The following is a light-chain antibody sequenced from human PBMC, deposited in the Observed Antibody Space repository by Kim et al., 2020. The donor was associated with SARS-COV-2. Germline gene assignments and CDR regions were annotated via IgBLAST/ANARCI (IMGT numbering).Light chain of an antibody. CDR3: QQYDGSPPWA. J-gene: IGKJ1*01. V-gene: IGKV3-20*01. CDR1: QTVSTNY. Sequence: PGKRATRACRASQTVSTNYLAWYQQNRGQAPRLLIYGASTRATGIPDRFSGSGSGTDFTLTISRVEPEDSAVYYCQQYDGSPPWAFGQGTKVEIK. CDR2: GAS.